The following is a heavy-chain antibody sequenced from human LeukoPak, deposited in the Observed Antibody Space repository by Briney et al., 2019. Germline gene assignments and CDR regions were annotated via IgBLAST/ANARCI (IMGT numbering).Heavy chain of an antibody. Sequence: PSETLSLTCTVSGGSISSYYWGWIRQPPGKGLEWIGSIYYSGSTYYNPSLKSRLTISVDTSKNQFSLKLSSVTAADTAVYYCARQIYTSGWYGHDAFDIWGQGTMVTVSS. CDR3: ARQIYTSGWYGHDAFDI. CDR1: GGSISSYY. D-gene: IGHD6-19*01. CDR2: IYYSGST. V-gene: IGHV4-39*01. J-gene: IGHJ3*02.